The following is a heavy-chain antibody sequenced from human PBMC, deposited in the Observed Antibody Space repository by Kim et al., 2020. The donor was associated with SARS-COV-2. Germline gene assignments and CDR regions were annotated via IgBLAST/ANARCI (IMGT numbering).Heavy chain of an antibody. J-gene: IGHJ3*02. CDR1: GGSFSGYY. CDR3: ARVSSHYYDFWYPRERFHAFDI. Sequence: SETLSLTCAVYGGSFSGYYWSWIRQPPGKGLEWIGEINHSGSTNYNPSLKSRVTISVDTSKNQFSLKLSSVTAADTAVYYCARVSSHYYDFWYPRERFHAFDIWGQGTMVTVSS. V-gene: IGHV4-34*01. CDR2: INHSGST. D-gene: IGHD3-3*01.